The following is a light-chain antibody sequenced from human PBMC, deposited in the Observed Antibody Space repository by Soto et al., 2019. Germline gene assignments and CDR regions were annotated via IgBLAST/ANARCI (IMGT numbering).Light chain of an antibody. CDR1: QGLSSW. V-gene: IGKV1-12*01. CDR3: HQGNRCHLS. Sequence: DIQMTQSPSSVSASVGDRVTITCRASQGLSSWLAWYQQKPGKAPKLLIYAASSLQSGVPSRFSGTGSGTRLRLASSSLQPEDFATYYFHQGNRCHLSFGGWTKVDIK. J-gene: IGKJ4*01. CDR2: AAS.